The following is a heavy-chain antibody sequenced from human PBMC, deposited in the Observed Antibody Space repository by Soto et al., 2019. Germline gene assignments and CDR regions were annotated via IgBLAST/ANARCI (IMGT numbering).Heavy chain of an antibody. D-gene: IGHD3-22*01. CDR1: GGTFSSYA. J-gene: IGHJ6*02. CDR2: IIPIFGTA. V-gene: IGHV1-69*06. CDR3: ARDLYYYDSSGPSYGMDV. Sequence: SVKVSCKASGGTFSSYAISWVRQAPGQGLEWMGGIIPIFGTANYTQKFQGRVTITADKSTSTAYMELSSLRSEDTAVYYCARDLYYYDSSGPSYGMDVWGQGTTVTVSS.